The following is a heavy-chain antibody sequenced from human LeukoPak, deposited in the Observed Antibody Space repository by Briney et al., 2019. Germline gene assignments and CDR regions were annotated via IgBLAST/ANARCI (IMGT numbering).Heavy chain of an antibody. V-gene: IGHV3-30-3*01. CDR3: ARDFFRQQLTY. Sequence: PGGSLRLSCAASGFTFSSYAMHWVRQAPGKGLEWVPVISYDGSNKYYADSVKGRFTISRDNSKNTLYLQMNSLRAEDTAVYYCARDFFRQQLTYWGQGTLVTVSS. CDR2: ISYDGSNK. CDR1: GFTFSSYA. D-gene: IGHD6-13*01. J-gene: IGHJ4*02.